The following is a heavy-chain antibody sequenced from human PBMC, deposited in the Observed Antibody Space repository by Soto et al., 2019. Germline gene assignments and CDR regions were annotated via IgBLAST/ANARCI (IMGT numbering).Heavy chain of an antibody. CDR3: AHRRPGLWFGDPSGYFDY. CDR1: GFSLSTSGVG. J-gene: IGHJ4*02. CDR2: IYWNDDK. Sequence: AGPPLVNPTQTLTLTCTFSGFSLSTSGVGVGWIRQPPGKALEWLALIYWNDDKRYSPSLTSRLTIPKDTSKNQVVLTMTNIDPVDTATYYCAHRRPGLWFGDPSGYFDYWGQGTLVTVSS. D-gene: IGHD3-10*01. V-gene: IGHV2-5*01.